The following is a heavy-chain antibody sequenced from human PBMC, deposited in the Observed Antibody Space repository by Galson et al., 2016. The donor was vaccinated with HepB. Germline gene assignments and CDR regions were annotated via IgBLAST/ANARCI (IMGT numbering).Heavy chain of an antibody. D-gene: IGHD6-19*01. CDR3: AKGRGLAVVSDYLDH. CDR2: TSYEGVTK. V-gene: IGHV3-30*18. Sequence: SLRLSCAVSGFTFSSYGMHWVRQAPGKGLEWVAVTSYEGVTKYYGDSVRGRLTISRDNSKNTLYLQMNNLRPDDAAIYYCAKGRGLAVVSDYLDHWGQGTLVTVSS. CDR1: GFTFSSYG. J-gene: IGHJ4*02.